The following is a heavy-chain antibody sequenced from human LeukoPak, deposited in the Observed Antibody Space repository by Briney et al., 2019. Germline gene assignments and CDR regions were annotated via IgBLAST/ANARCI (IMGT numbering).Heavy chain of an antibody. CDR3: AKDITRQLGVPDY. D-gene: IGHD6-6*01. CDR1: GFTFSGSA. J-gene: IGHJ4*02. V-gene: IGHV3-73*01. CDR2: IRSKANSYAT. Sequence: GGSLRLSCAASGFTFSGSAMHWVRQASGKGLEWVGRIRSKANSYATAYAASVKGRFTISRDDSKNTAYLQMNSLRAEDMALYYCAKDITRQLGVPDYWGQGTLVTVSS.